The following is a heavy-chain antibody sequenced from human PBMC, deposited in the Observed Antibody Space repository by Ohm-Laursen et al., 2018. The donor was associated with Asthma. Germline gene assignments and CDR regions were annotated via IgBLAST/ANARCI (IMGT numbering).Heavy chain of an antibody. V-gene: IGHV4-30-4*01. CDR3: ARTLGYCSGGSCHWYFDL. Sequence: SQTLSLTCTVSGDSINSDDYYWSWVRQPPGKGLEWIGFIYYSGSTYYNPSLKSRVTISVDTSKNQFSLKLSSVTAADTAVYYCARTLGYCSGGSCHWYFDLWGRGTLVTVSS. J-gene: IGHJ2*01. CDR1: GDSINSDDYY. D-gene: IGHD2-15*01. CDR2: IYYSGST.